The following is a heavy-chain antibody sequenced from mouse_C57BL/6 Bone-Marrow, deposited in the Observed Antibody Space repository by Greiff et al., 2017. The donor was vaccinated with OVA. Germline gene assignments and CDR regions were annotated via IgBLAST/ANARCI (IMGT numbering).Heavy chain of an antibody. J-gene: IGHJ3*01. CDR3: AREGDYGNYDWVAY. CDR2: IYPRSGNT. Sequence: VQLQQSGAELARPGASVKLSCKASGYTFTSYGISWVKQRTGQGLEWIGEIYPRSGNTYYNEKFKGKATLTADKSSSTAYMELRSLTSEDSAVYFCAREGDYGNYDWVAYWGQGTLVTVSA. CDR1: GYTFTSYG. D-gene: IGHD2-1*01. V-gene: IGHV1-81*01.